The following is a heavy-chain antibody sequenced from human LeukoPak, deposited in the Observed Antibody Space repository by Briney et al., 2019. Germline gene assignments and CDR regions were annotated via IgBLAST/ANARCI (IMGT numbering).Heavy chain of an antibody. J-gene: IGHJ4*02. CDR1: GHTFTDYY. V-gene: IGHV1-2*02. CDR3: AREIMVGATTYTQAFDY. CDR2: INPDSGGT. D-gene: IGHD1-26*01. Sequence: ASVKVSCKASGHTFTDYYMHWVRQAPGQGLEWMGWINPDSGGTKYAQKFQGRVTMTRDTSITTAYMELSRLISDDTAVYYCAREIMVGATTYTQAFDYWGQGTLVTVSS.